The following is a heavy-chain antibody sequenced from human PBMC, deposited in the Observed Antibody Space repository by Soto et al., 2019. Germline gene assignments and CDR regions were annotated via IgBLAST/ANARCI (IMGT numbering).Heavy chain of an antibody. D-gene: IGHD3-3*01. J-gene: IGHJ5*02. CDR2: ISAYNGNT. CDR3: ARTPLGDFGVVIGNWFDP. Sequence: ASVKVSCKASGYTFTIYGISWVRQAPGQGLEWMGWISAYNGNTNYAQKLQGRVTMTTDTSTSTAYMELRSLRFDDTAVYYCARTPLGDFGVVIGNWFDPWGQGTLVTVSS. CDR1: GYTFTIYG. V-gene: IGHV1-18*01.